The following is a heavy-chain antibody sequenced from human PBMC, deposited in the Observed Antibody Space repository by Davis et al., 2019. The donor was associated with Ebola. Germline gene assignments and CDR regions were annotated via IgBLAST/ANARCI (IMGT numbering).Heavy chain of an antibody. D-gene: IGHD1-26*01. V-gene: IGHV4-59*04. CDR1: GGSITSYY. CDR3: ARHVVGKVAGGSIDS. J-gene: IGHJ5*01. Sequence: GSLRLSCTVSGGSITSYYWNWIRQPPGKGLAWIGGFGTVFYSGSTLYNPSLRGRVTISSDMSKKQFSLRLDSVTAADTAVYFCARHVVGKVAGGSIDSWGRGILVTV. CDR2: FGTVFYSGST.